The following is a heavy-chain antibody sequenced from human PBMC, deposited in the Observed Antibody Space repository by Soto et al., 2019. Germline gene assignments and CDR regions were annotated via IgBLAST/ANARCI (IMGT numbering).Heavy chain of an antibody. CDR1: GGSISSYY. Sequence: SETLSLTCTVSGGSISSYYWSWIRQPPGKGLEWIGYIYYSGSTNYNPSLKSRVTISVDTSKNQFSLKLSSVTAADTAVYYCARKSLGYGARHLDYWGQGTLVTVSS. CDR2: IYYSGST. V-gene: IGHV4-59*01. J-gene: IGHJ4*02. CDR3: ARKSLGYGARHLDY. D-gene: IGHD6-6*01.